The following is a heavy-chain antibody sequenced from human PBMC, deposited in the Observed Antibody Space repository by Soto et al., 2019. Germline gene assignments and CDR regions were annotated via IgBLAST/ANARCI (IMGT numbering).Heavy chain of an antibody. Sequence: ASVKVSCKASGYTFTSYDINWVRQATGQGLEWMGWMNPNSGNTGYAQKFQGRVTMTRNTSISTAYMELSSLRSEDTAVYYCARSIAARRGGYYYYYGMDVWGQGTTVTVSS. D-gene: IGHD6-6*01. CDR3: ARSIAARRGGYYYYYGMDV. V-gene: IGHV1-8*01. CDR1: GYTFTSYD. J-gene: IGHJ6*02. CDR2: MNPNSGNT.